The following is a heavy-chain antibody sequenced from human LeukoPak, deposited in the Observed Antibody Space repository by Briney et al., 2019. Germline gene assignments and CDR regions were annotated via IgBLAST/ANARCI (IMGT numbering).Heavy chain of an antibody. D-gene: IGHD5-18*01. CDR3: ARGRGYSYGSPLDY. CDR1: RGSISSLY. V-gene: IGHV4-59*11. J-gene: IGHJ4*02. Sequence: PSETLSLTCTVSRGSISSLYWSWIRQPPGKGLEWIGNIYYTGSTNYNPSLKSRVTISVDTSKNQFSLKPSSVTAADTAVYYCARGRGYSYGSPLDYWGQGSLVTVSS. CDR2: IYYTGST.